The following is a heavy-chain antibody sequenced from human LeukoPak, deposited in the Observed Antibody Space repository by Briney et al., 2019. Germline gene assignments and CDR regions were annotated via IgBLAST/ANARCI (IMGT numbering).Heavy chain of an antibody. CDR3: AKVRGYYDSSGYYSGFDY. D-gene: IGHD3-22*01. V-gene: IGHV3-23*01. CDR2: ISGGST. CDR1: GFTFSSYA. Sequence: PGGSLRLSCAASGFTFSSYAMSWVRQAPGKGLEWVSAISGGSTYYAGSVKGRFTISRDNSKNTLYLQMNSLRAEDTAVYYCAKVRGYYDSSGYYSGFDYWGQGTLVTVSS. J-gene: IGHJ4*02.